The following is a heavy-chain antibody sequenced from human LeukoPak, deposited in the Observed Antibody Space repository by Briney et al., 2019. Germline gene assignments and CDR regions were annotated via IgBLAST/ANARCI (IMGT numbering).Heavy chain of an antibody. CDR3: TVNYCSGGSCYMF. J-gene: IGHJ4*01. CDR2: IRSKANSYAT. V-gene: IGHV3-73*01. Sequence: GGSLRLSCAASGFTFSGSVVHWVRQASGKGLEWVGRIRSKANSYATAYAASVKGRFTISRDDSKNTAYLQMNSLKTEDTAVYYCTVNYCSGGSCYMFWGQGTLVTVSS. CDR1: GFTFSGSV. D-gene: IGHD2-15*01.